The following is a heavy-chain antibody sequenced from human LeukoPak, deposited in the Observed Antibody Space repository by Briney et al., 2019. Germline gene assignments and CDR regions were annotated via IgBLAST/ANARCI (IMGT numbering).Heavy chain of an antibody. V-gene: IGHV3-21*01. J-gene: IGHJ4*02. CDR2: ITGDCKYI. Sequence: GGSLRLSCAASGFTFSSYAMSWVRQAPGKGLEWVSSITGDCKYITYADSVKGRFTISIDNAKNSLYLQVASLRGDDTATYYCAREGNDYYYDQWGQGTLVTVSP. D-gene: IGHD3-16*01. CDR3: AREGNDYYYDQ. CDR1: GFTFSSYA.